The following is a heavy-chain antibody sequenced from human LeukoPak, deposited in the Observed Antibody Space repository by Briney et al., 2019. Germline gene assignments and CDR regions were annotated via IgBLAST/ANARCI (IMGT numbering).Heavy chain of an antibody. D-gene: IGHD6-13*01. V-gene: IGHV5-51*01. CDR2: IYPGDSDT. Sequence: GESLKISCKGSGYRFTTYWIGWVRQMPGKGLEWKGIIYPGDSDTRYSPSFQGQVTISADKSISTAYLQWSSLKASDTAMYYCARADSSLSAEYFQHWGQGTLVTVSS. CDR3: ARADSSLSAEYFQH. CDR1: GYRFTTYW. J-gene: IGHJ1*01.